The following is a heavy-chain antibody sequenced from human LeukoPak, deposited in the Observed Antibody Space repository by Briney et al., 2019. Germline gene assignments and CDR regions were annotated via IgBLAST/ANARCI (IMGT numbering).Heavy chain of an antibody. J-gene: IGHJ6*02. CDR3: ARRLMVYARVYGMDV. D-gene: IGHD2-8*01. V-gene: IGHV1-18*01. Sequence: ASVTVSCKASGYTFTSYGISWVRQAPGQGREWMGWISAYNGNTNYAQKLEGRVTMTTDTSTSTAYMELRSLRSDDTAVYYCARRLMVYARVYGMDVWGQGTTVTVSS. CDR1: GYTFTSYG. CDR2: ISAYNGNT.